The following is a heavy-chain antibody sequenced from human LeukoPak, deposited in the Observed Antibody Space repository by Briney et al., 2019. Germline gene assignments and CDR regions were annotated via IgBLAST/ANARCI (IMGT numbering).Heavy chain of an antibody. V-gene: IGHV1-18*04. CDR3: ARTSSGYYYVDY. Sequence: GASVKVSCKASGYTFTGYHMHWVRQAPGQGLEWMGWISAYNGNTNYAQRLQGRVTMTTDTSTSTAYMELRSLRSDDTAVYYCARTSSGYYYVDYWGQGTLVTVSS. CDR2: ISAYNGNT. J-gene: IGHJ4*02. CDR1: GYTFTGYH. D-gene: IGHD3-22*01.